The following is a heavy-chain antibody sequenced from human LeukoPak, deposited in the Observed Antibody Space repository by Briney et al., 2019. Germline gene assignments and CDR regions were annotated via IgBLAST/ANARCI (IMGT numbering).Heavy chain of an antibody. CDR3: TRAPGRGCIGGECDH. CDR1: GYSFTGYY. CDR2: INPDTGGT. D-gene: IGHD2-8*01. J-gene: IGHJ4*02. V-gene: IGHV1-2*06. Sequence: GASVKVSCKASGYSFTGYYMYWVRQAPGQGLEWMGRINPDTGGTNYAQKFQGRVTMTRDTSISTAYMELSRLRSDNTAVYYCTRAPGRGCIGGECDHWGQGTMVTVSS.